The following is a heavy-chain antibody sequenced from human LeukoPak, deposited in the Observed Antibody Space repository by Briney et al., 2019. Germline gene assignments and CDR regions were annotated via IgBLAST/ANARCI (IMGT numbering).Heavy chain of an antibody. CDR1: GFTFSNYW. D-gene: IGHD6-19*01. J-gene: IGHJ4*02. CDR3: AAGAGWLIDW. CDR2: IEKDGSEI. V-gene: IGHV3-7*01. Sequence: GGSLRLSCAASGFTFSNYWMNWVRQVPEKGMEWVAIIEKDGSEILYVDSVKGRFTISRDNAKNSLYLQMNSLRAEDTAVYYCAAGAGWLIDWWGQGTLVTVSS.